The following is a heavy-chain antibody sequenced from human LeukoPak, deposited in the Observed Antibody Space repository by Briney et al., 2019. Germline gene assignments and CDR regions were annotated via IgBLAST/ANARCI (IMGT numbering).Heavy chain of an antibody. J-gene: IGHJ4*02. V-gene: IGHV1-69*13. CDR1: GYTFTSYD. CDR2: IIPIFGTP. CDR3: ARGVVVPAAVPKYYFDY. D-gene: IGHD2-2*01. Sequence: ASVKVSCKASGYTFTSYDINWVRQATGQGLEWMGGIIPIFGTPHYAQKFQGRVTITADESTSTAYMELSSLRSEDTAVYYCARGVVVPAAVPKYYFDYWGQGTLVTVSS.